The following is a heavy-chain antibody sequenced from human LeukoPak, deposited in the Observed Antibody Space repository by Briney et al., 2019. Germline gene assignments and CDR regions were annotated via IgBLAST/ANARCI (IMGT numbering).Heavy chain of an antibody. CDR2: IYYSGST. Sequence: SETLSLTCSVSGGSISSSSYYWGWIRQPPGKGLEWIGIIYYSGSTYYNPSLKSRVTISVDTSKNQFSLKLSSVTAADTAVYYCARVIMVRGPGLFDYWGQGTLVTVSS. V-gene: IGHV4-39*07. D-gene: IGHD3-10*01. CDR1: GGSISSSSYY. CDR3: ARVIMVRGPGLFDY. J-gene: IGHJ4*02.